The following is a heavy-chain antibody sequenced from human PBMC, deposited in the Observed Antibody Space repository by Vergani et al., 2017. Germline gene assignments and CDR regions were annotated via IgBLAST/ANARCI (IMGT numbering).Heavy chain of an antibody. V-gene: IGHV4-4*03. J-gene: IGHJ4*02. Sequence: QVQLQESGPGLVKPPGTLSLTCAVSGDSISSNDCWTWVRQPPGKGLEWIGEICHTADTKYRPSLKSRVTVSVDESRNLFSLRLHSVTAAATVVYYCATSGYRRWGYYFDYWGQGILVTVSS. D-gene: IGHD2-2*02. CDR3: ATSGYRRWGYYFDY. CDR1: GDSISSNDC. CDR2: ICHTADT.